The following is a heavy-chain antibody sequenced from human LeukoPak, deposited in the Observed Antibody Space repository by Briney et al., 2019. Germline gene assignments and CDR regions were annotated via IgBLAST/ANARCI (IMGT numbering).Heavy chain of an antibody. CDR2: IRYDGSNK. CDR3: AKSRSGGSCFPDS. Sequence: GGSLRLSCAASGFTFSTYGMHWVRQTPGKGLEWVAFIRYDGSNKVYVDSVKGRFTISRDNSKNTLYLQMDSLRAEDTAVYYCAKSRSGGSCFPDSWGQGTLVTVSS. V-gene: IGHV3-30*02. CDR1: GFTFSTYG. D-gene: IGHD2-15*01. J-gene: IGHJ4*02.